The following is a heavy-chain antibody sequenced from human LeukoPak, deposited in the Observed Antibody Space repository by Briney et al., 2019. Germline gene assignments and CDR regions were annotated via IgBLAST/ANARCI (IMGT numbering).Heavy chain of an antibody. CDR2: ISSNGGST. CDR3: ARERYSAYDFYAFDF. Sequence: GGSLRLSCAASGFTFSSYAMHWVRQAPGKGLEYVSTISSNGGSTYYANSVKGRFTISRDNSKNTLYLQMGSLRAEDMAVYYCARERYSAYDFYAFDFWGQGTMVTVSS. J-gene: IGHJ3*01. V-gene: IGHV3-64*01. CDR1: GFTFSSYA. D-gene: IGHD5-12*01.